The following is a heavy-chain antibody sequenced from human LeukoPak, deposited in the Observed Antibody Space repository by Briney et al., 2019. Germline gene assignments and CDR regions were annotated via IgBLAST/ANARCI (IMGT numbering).Heavy chain of an antibody. Sequence: ASVKVSCKASGYTFTRYYIHWVRQAPGQGLAGMGWIIPNRCGTDHAQKFQGTVTMTRDTSISTAYMELRSLRSDDTAVYYCARDHSYYGSGSYSNVDYWGQGTLVTLST. J-gene: IGHJ4*02. V-gene: IGHV1-2*02. CDR3: ARDHSYYGSGSYSNVDY. D-gene: IGHD3-10*01. CDR1: GYTFTRYY. CDR2: IIPNRCGT.